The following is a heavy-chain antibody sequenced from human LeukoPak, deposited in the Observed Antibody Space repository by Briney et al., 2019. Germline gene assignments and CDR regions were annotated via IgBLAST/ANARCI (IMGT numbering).Heavy chain of an antibody. D-gene: IGHD6-19*01. CDR3: ARGRVGIAVAPPNWFDP. Sequence: SETLSLTCTVSGGSISSYYWSWIRQPAGKGLEWIGRIYTSGSTNYNPSLKSRVTISVDTSKNQFSLKLSSVTAADTAVYYCARGRVGIAVAPPNWFDPWGQGTLVTVSS. CDR2: IYTSGST. V-gene: IGHV4-4*07. J-gene: IGHJ5*02. CDR1: GGSISSYY.